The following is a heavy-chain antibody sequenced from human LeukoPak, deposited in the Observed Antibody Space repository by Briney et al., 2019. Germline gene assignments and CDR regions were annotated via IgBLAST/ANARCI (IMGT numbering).Heavy chain of an antibody. CDR3: AKGPTSYGAGGYDY. CDR1: GFTFSSYA. D-gene: IGHD4-17*01. J-gene: IGHJ4*02. Sequence: GGSLRLSCAASGFTFSSYAMSWVRQAPGKGLEWVSAISGSGGSTYYADSVKGRFTISRDNSKNTLYLQMNSLRAEDTAVYYCAKGPTSYGAGGYDYWGQGTLVTVSS. CDR2: ISGSGGST. V-gene: IGHV3-23*01.